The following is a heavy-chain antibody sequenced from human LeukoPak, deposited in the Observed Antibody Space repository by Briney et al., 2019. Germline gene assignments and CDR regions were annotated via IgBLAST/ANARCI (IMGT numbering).Heavy chain of an antibody. J-gene: IGHJ4*02. CDR2: IYLGDSDT. CDR1: GDSFTNYW. V-gene: IGHV5-51*01. CDR3: ARRAGGYCSGGRCYYFDY. Sequence: GESLKISCKGSGDSFTNYWIAWMRQMPGKGLEWMGIIYLGDSDTRYSPSFQGQVTISADKSISTAYLQWSSLKDSDTAMYYCARRAGGYCSGGRCYYFDYWGQGTLVTVSS. D-gene: IGHD2-15*01.